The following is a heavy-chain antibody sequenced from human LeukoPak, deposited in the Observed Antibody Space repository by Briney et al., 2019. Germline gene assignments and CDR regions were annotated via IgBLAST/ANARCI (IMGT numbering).Heavy chain of an antibody. Sequence: GGSLRLSCAASGFTFSSYWMSWVRQAPGKGLEWVAMIKPDGSEKYYVDSVKGLFTISRDNAKNSLYLQMTSLRAEDTAVYYCTRDASGDTNSGPRMDVWGQGTTVTVSS. CDR2: IKPDGSEK. J-gene: IGHJ6*02. V-gene: IGHV3-7*05. CDR3: TRDASGDTNSGPRMDV. D-gene: IGHD1-26*01. CDR1: GFTFSSYW.